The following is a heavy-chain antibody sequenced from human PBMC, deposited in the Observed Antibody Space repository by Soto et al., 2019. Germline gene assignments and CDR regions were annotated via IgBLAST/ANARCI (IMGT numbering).Heavy chain of an antibody. CDR1: GFTFSSYA. D-gene: IGHD2-15*01. CDR2: ISYDGSNK. Sequence: GGSLRLSCAASGFTFSSYAMHWVRQAPGKGLEWVAVISYDGSNKYYADSVKGRFTISRDNSKNTLYLQMNSLRAEDTAVYYCARDLVVVAASYYYGMDVWGQGTTVTVSS. CDR3: ARDLVVVAASYYYGMDV. J-gene: IGHJ6*02. V-gene: IGHV3-30-3*01.